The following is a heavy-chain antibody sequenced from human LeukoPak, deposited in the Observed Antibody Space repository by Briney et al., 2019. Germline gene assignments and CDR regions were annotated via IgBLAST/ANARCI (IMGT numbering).Heavy chain of an antibody. CDR1: GYTLTELS. J-gene: IGHJ4*02. D-gene: IGHD1-26*01. V-gene: IGHV1-24*01. CDR2: FDPEDGET. CDR3: ATPLAPGATSLIDY. Sequence: ASVKVSCKVSGYTLTELSVHWVRQAPGKGREWMGGFDPEDGETIYAQKFQGRVTMTEDTSTDTAYMELSSLRSEDTAVYYCATPLAPGATSLIDYWGQGTLVTVSS.